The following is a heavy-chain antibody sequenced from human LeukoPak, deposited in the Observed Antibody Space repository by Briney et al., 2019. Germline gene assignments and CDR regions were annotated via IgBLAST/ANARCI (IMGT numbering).Heavy chain of an antibody. CDR2: ISAYNGNT. CDR3: ARGLGERWLPIYYYMDV. V-gene: IGHV1-18*01. Sequence: ASVKVSCKSSRYTFPSYGICAVRQAPGQGVEGVGWISAYNGNTNYAQKHQGRVTMTTDTSTSTAYMELRSLRSDDTAVYYCARGLGERWLPIYYYMDVWGKGTTVTVSS. D-gene: IGHD5-24*01. CDR1: RYTFPSYG. J-gene: IGHJ6*03.